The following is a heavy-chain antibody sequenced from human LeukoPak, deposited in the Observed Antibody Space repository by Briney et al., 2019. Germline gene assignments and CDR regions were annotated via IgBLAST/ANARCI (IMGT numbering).Heavy chain of an antibody. CDR3: ARDNYVVGSGWFDP. Sequence: ASVKVSCKASGYTFTGYYMHWVRQAPGQGREWMGWINPNSGGTNYAQKFQGRVTMTRDTSIFTAYMELSGLRSDDTAVYYCARDNYVVGSGWFDPWGQGTLVTVSS. V-gene: IGHV1-2*02. CDR2: INPNSGGT. CDR1: GYTFTGYY. D-gene: IGHD1-26*01. J-gene: IGHJ5*02.